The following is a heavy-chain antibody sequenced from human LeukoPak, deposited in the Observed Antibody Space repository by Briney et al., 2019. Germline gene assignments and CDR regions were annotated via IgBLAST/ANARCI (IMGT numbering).Heavy chain of an antibody. D-gene: IGHD3-16*01. Sequence: GSLRLSCAASGFTFSSYGMHWVRQAPGKGLEWVAVISYDGSNKYYADSVKGRFTISRDNSKNTLYLQMNSLRAEDTAVYYCAKDRGSGYFDYWGQGTLVTVSS. CDR3: AKDRGSGYFDY. CDR1: GFTFSSYG. CDR2: ISYDGSNK. V-gene: IGHV3-30*18. J-gene: IGHJ4*02.